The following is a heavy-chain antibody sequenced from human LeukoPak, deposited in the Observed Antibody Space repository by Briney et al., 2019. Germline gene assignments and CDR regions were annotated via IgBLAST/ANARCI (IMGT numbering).Heavy chain of an antibody. CDR1: GGSISSGGYF. CDR2: IYYSGST. J-gene: IGHJ4*02. Sequence: SETLSLTCTVSGGSISSGGYFWSWIRQHPGKGLEWIGYIYYSGSTYYNPSLKSRVTISVDTSKNQFSLKLSSVTAADTAVYYCARDDVGISAVGSVWGQGTLVTVSS. D-gene: IGHD6-13*01. CDR3: ARDDVGISAVGSV. V-gene: IGHV4-31*03.